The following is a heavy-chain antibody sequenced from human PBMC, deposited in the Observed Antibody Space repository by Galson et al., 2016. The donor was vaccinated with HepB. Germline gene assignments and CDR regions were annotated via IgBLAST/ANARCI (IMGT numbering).Heavy chain of an antibody. Sequence: SETLSLTCTVSGVSVISGFYYWTRIRQPPGKGLEWIGSSYYSGSTYYNPSLKSRVTISVDMSKNQFYLKVSSVTAADTAVYYCARLSAPAGNYWGQGTLVTVSS. V-gene: IGHV4-39*01. D-gene: IGHD6-19*01. CDR3: ARLSAPAGNY. CDR1: GVSVISGFYY. CDR2: SYYSGST. J-gene: IGHJ4*02.